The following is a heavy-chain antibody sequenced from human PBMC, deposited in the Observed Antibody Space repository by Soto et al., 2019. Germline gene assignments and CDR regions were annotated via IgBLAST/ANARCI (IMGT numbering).Heavy chain of an antibody. CDR2: ISSSSSYI. V-gene: IGHV3-21*01. CDR1: GFTFSSYS. J-gene: IGHJ6*02. CDR3: ARDQIVVVPAAIRPPALPSPTYGMDV. D-gene: IGHD2-2*02. Sequence: GGSLRLSCAASGFTFSSYSMNWVRQAPGKGLEWVSSISSSSSYIYYADSVKGRFTISRDNAKNSLYLQMNSLRAEDTAVYYCARDQIVVVPAAIRPPALPSPTYGMDVWGQGTTVTVSS.